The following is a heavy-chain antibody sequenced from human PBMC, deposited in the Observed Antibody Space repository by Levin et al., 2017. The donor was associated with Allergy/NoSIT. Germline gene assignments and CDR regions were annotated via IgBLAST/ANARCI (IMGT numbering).Heavy chain of an antibody. CDR1: GGSISSGSYY. Sequence: LRLSCTVSGGSISSGSYYWSWIRQPAGKGLEWIGRIYTSGSTNYNPSLKSRVTISVDTSKNQFSLKLSSVTAADTAVYYCARDSALLWFGELLNVGWFDPWGQGTLVTVSS. CDR3: ARDSALLWFGELLNVGWFDP. V-gene: IGHV4-61*02. D-gene: IGHD3-10*01. J-gene: IGHJ5*02. CDR2: IYTSGST.